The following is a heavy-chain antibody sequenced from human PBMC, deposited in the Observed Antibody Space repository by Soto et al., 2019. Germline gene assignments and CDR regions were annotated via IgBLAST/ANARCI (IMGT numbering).Heavy chain of an antibody. CDR2: IGTSTTYI. J-gene: IGHJ4*02. D-gene: IGHD4-4*01. V-gene: IGHV3-21*01. CDR1: GFTFSSQS. CDR3: ARSITVASGLGPFDY. Sequence: EVQLVESGGGLVEPGGSLRLSCVAPGFTFSSQSMNWVRQAPGKGLEWVSSIGTSTTYIYYADSVKGRFTISRDNAKNSLYLQMNSLRGEDTAVYYCARSITVASGLGPFDYWGQGKLVTVSS.